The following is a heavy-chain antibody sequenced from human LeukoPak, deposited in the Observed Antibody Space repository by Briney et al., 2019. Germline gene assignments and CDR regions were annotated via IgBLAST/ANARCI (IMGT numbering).Heavy chain of an antibody. CDR1: GGSISSNY. CDR2: IYTSGGT. J-gene: IGHJ2*01. CDR3: ARGVWHFDL. V-gene: IGHV4-4*07. Sequence: SETLSLTCSVSGGSISSNYWSWIRQPAGKGLEWIGRIYTSGGTNYNPSLKSRVTISIDRSKNQFSLNLSSVTAADTAVYYCARGVWHFDLWGRGTLVTVPS.